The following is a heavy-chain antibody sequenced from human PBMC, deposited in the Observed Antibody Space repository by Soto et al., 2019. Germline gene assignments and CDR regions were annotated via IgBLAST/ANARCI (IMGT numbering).Heavy chain of an antibody. CDR3: ARASVEIPLQSGELYYYYYYMDV. D-gene: IGHD1-7*01. CDR1: GYTFTSYD. Sequence: ASVKVSCKASGYTFTSYDINWVRQATGQGLEWMGWMNPNSGNTGYAQKFQGRVTMTRNTSISTAYMELSSLRSEDTAVYYCARASVEIPLQSGELYYYYYYMDVWGKGTTVTVS. V-gene: IGHV1-8*01. CDR2: MNPNSGNT. J-gene: IGHJ6*03.